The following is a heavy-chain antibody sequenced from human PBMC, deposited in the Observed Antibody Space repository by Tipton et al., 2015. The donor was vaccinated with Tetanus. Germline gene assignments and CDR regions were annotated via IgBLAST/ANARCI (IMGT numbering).Heavy chain of an antibody. V-gene: IGHV4-4*07. D-gene: IGHD6-6*01. CDR2: VYNSGST. CDR3: ARDHTRYSGSSVATFDI. J-gene: IGHJ3*02. Sequence: TLSLTCTVSGASISSYYWSWIRQPAGKGLEWIGRVYNSGSTDYNPSLKSRLAMSLDTSKNQFSPKLSSVTAADTAVYYCARDHTRYSGSSVATFDIWGQGTMVTVSS. CDR1: GASISSYY.